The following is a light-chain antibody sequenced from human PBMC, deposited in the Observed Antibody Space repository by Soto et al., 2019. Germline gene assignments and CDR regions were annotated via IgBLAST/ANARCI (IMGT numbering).Light chain of an antibody. CDR2: EVS. J-gene: IGLJ1*01. CDR1: SSNVGGYNY. CDR3: GSYTTRSTIAV. Sequence: QSALAQPASVSGSPGQSITISCTGTSSNVGGYNYVSWYQQHPGKAPKLIIYEVSNRPSGVSDRFSGSKSGNTASLTISGLQAKDEADYYCGSYTTRSTIAVFGNGTKVTV. V-gene: IGLV2-14*01.